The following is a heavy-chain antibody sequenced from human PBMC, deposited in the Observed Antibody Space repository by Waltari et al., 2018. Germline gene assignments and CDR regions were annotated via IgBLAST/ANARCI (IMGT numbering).Heavy chain of an antibody. CDR1: SNYY. Sequence: SNYYWGWIRQPPGKWLEWIGSIYYGGTTYYNPSLKSRVTISVDTSKNQFSLKLSSVTAADTAVYYCARSLGDPDYFDYWGQGTLVTVSS. J-gene: IGHJ4*02. CDR2: IYYGGTT. D-gene: IGHD2-21*02. CDR3: ARSLGDPDYFDY. V-gene: IGHV4-39*01.